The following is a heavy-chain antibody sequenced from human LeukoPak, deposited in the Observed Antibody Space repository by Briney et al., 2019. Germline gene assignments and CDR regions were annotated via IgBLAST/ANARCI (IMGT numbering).Heavy chain of an antibody. CDR1: GYTFTSYY. J-gene: IGHJ4*02. V-gene: IGHV1-2*02. CDR2: INPNSGGT. D-gene: IGHD1-26*01. Sequence: GASVKVSCKASGYTFTSYYMHWVRQAPGQGLEWMGWINPNSGGTNYAQKFQGRVTMTRDTSTSTVYMELSSLRSEDTAVYCCARKGGWELLRIDYWGQGTLVTVSS. CDR3: ARKGGWELLRIDY.